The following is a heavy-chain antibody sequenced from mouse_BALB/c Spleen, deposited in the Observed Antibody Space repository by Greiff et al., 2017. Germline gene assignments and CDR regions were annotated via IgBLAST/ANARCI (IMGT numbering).Heavy chain of an antibody. CDR1: GFTFSSYA. CDR3: ARGEEFAY. V-gene: IGHV5-9-4*01. Sequence: EVMLVESGGGLVKPGGSLKLSCAASGFTFSSYAMSWVRQSPEKRLEWVAEISSGGSYTYYPDTVTGRFTISRDNAKNTLYLEMSSLRSEDTAMYYCARGEEFAYWGQGTLVTVSA. CDR2: ISSGGSYT. J-gene: IGHJ3*01.